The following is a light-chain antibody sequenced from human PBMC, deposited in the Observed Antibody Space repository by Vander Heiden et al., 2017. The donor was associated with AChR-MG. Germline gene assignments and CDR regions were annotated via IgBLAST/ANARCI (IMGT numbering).Light chain of an antibody. CDR1: QSVSSN. CDR2: GAS. J-gene: IGKJ2*01. V-gene: IGKV3-15*01. Sequence: EIVLTQSPATLSVSPGERATLSCRASQSVSSNLAWYQQKPGQAPRLLISGASTRATGIPARFSGSGSGTQFTLTISTLQSEDFAVYYCQQYNDWPLSTFGQGTRLEIK. CDR3: QQYNDWPLST.